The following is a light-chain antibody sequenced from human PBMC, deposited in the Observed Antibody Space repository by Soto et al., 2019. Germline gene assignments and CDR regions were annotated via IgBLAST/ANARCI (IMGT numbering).Light chain of an antibody. J-gene: IGLJ2*01. CDR3: TSWTTSTTMI. CDR1: SSDIGAYNY. V-gene: IGLV2-14*03. CDR2: DVN. Sequence: QSVLTQPASVSGSPGQSITISCTGTSSDIGAYNYVSWYQQHPGKAPKLMIYDVNIRPSGVSNRFSGSKSDNTASLTISGHQAEDEADYYCTSWTTSTTMIFGGGTKVTVL.